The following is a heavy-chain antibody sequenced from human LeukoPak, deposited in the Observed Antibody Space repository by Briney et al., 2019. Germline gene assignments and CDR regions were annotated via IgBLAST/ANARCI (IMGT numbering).Heavy chain of an antibody. CDR2: INHSGST. V-gene: IGHV4-34*01. D-gene: IGHD3-22*01. CDR1: GGSFSGYY. CDR3: ARVMRYDSSGYYYVGVDY. J-gene: IGHJ4*02. Sequence: PSETLSLTCAVYGGSFSGYYWSWIRQPPGKGLEWIGEINHSGSTNYNPSLKSRVTISVDTSKNQFSLKLSSVTAADTAVYYCARVMRYDSSGYYYVGVDYWGQGTLVTVSS.